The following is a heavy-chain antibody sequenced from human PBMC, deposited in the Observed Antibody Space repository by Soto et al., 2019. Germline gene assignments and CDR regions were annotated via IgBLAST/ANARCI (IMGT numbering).Heavy chain of an antibody. CDR3: AKRSTGYITMILVVITYFDY. CDR2: ISGSGGST. J-gene: IGHJ4*02. CDR1: GFTFSSYA. D-gene: IGHD3-22*01. Sequence: GGSLRLSCAASGFTFSSYAMSWVRQAPGKGLEWVSAISGSGGSTYYADSVKGRFTISRDNSKNTLYLQMNSLRAEDTAVYYCAKRSTGYITMILVVITYFDYWGQGILVTVSS. V-gene: IGHV3-23*01.